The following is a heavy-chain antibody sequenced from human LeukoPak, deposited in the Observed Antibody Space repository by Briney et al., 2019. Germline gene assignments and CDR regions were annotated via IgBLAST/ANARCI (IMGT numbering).Heavy chain of an antibody. CDR2: ISSSGSTI. J-gene: IGHJ4*02. D-gene: IGHD3-3*01. CDR1: GFTFSDYY. Sequence: PGGSLRLSCAASGFTFSDYYMSWIRQAPGKGLEWVSYISSSGSTIYYADSVKGRFTISRDNAKNSLYLQMNSLRAEDTAVYYCAKDWRLSRVRAENYFDYWGQGTLVTVSS. V-gene: IGHV3-11*01. CDR3: AKDWRLSRVRAENYFDY.